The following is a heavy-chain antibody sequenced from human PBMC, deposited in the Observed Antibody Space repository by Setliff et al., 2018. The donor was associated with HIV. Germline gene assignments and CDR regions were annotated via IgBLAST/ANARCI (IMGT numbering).Heavy chain of an antibody. CDR1: GYSISSSYW. Sequence: SETLSLTCVVSGYSISSSYWWGWIRQPPGKGLEWIGWIGYIYKGGSTYYNPSLKSRVTISVDTSKNQFSLKLSSVTAADTAVYYCARVACSSTSCPRRYAFDMWGQGTMVTVSS. D-gene: IGHD2-2*01. CDR2: IYKGGST. CDR3: ARVACSSTSCPRRYAFDM. V-gene: IGHV4-28*03. J-gene: IGHJ3*02.